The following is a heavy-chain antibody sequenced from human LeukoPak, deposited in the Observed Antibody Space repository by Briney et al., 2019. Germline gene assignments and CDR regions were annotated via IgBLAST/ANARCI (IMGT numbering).Heavy chain of an antibody. J-gene: IGHJ3*02. CDR3: ARVGDPMIGKDARIDI. CDR1: GGTFSSYG. CDR2: IIPILGIA. D-gene: IGHD3-22*01. Sequence: ASVKVSCKASGGTFSSYGISWVRQAPGQGLEWMGRIIPILGIANYAQKFQGRVTITADKSTSTAYMELSSLRSEDTAVYYCARVGDPMIGKDARIDIWGQGTMVTVSS. V-gene: IGHV1-69*04.